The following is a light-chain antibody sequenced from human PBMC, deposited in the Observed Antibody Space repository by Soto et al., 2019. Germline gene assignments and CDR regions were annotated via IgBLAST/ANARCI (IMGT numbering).Light chain of an antibody. CDR3: SAYAASSTLV. V-gene: IGLV2-14*01. CDR2: EVR. Sequence: QSALTQPASVSGSAGQSITISCSGTMRDVGAYNLVSWYQQHPGTAPKLIIYEVRNRPSGISCRFSGSRSGNTASLTISGLQSEDDGDYYCSAYAASSTLVFGGGTKLTVL. CDR1: MRDVGAYNL. J-gene: IGLJ3*02.